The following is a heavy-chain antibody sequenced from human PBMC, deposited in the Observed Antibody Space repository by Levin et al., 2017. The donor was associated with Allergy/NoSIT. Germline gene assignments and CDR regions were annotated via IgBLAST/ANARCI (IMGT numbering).Heavy chain of an antibody. D-gene: IGHD3-16*01. Sequence: SETLSLTCAVSGSSISSGHWWGWIRQPPGKGLEWIGYIYNTGITYYNPSLKSRLIVSLDTSKNQFSLKLSSVTAVDTAVYYCVTRKGDAGSFFDHWGQGTLVTVSS. CDR3: VTRKGDAGSFFDH. CDR2: IYNTGIT. V-gene: IGHV4-28*01. J-gene: IGHJ4*02. CDR1: GSSISSGHW.